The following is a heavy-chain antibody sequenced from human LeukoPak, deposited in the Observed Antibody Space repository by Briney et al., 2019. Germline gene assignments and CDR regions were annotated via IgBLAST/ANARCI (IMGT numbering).Heavy chain of an antibody. V-gene: IGHV3-49*04. CDR2: IRSKGYGETT. J-gene: IGHJ5*02. Sequence: GSLRLSCSASGFSFGDYGMNWVRQAPGQGLEWVGLIRSKGYGETTEYAASVSGRFIISRDNSKSIVYLQMNSLKTEDTAVYYCSRIWNNWFDPWGQGTLVTVSS. CDR3: SRIWNNWFDP. CDR1: GFSFGDYG. D-gene: IGHD1-1*01.